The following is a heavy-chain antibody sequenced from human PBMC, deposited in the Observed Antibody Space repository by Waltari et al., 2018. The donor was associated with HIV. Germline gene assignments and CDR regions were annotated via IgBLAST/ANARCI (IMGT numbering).Heavy chain of an antibody. V-gene: IGHV1-2*02. D-gene: IGHD3-22*01. CDR1: GYTFSDNY. Sequence: QVQLVQSGAEVKKPGASVKVSCKASGYTFSDNYMHWVRQAPGQGLEWMGWINPNSGGTRYADKFQGRVTMTRDTSISTAYMELSRLRFDDTAVYYCARVFRGTVNYFDSRLGHWGQGTLVTVSS. J-gene: IGHJ5*02. CDR2: INPNSGGT. CDR3: ARVFRGTVNYFDSRLGH.